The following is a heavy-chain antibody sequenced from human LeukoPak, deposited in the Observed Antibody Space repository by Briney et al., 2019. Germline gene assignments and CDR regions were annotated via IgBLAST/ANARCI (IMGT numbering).Heavy chain of an antibody. D-gene: IGHD3-10*01. CDR2: INWNGGST. CDR1: GFTFDDYG. V-gene: IGHV3-20*04. Sequence: GGSLRLSCAASGFTFDDYGMSWVRQVPGKGLEWVSGINWNGGSTGNADSVKGRFTISRDNSKNTLYLQMNSLRAEDTAVYYCARDHGDGAGTFDYWGQGTLVTVSS. J-gene: IGHJ4*02. CDR3: ARDHGDGAGTFDY.